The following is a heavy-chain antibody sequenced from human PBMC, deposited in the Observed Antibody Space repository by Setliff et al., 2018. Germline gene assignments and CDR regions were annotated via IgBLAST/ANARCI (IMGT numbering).Heavy chain of an antibody. Sequence: PSETLSLTCTVSGSSFSSYSWSWIRQPAGKGLECIGHISPSGSTTYNPSLKSRVTISLDTSKNHFPLQVNSVTAADTALYYCARSPGSGSYYNSRPFYSDYWGQGTLVTVSS. CDR3: ARSPGSGSYYNSRPFYSDY. V-gene: IGHV4-4*07. J-gene: IGHJ4*02. D-gene: IGHD3-10*01. CDR1: GSSFSSYS. CDR2: ISPSGST.